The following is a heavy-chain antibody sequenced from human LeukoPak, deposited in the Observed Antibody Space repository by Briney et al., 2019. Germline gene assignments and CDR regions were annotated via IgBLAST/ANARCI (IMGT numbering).Heavy chain of an antibody. D-gene: IGHD3-3*01. J-gene: IGHJ4*02. Sequence: GGSLRLSCAASGFTFSSYSMNWVRQAPGKGLEWVSSISSSSSYIYYADSVKGRFTISRDNAKNSLYLQMNSLRAEDTAVYYCAREILRYYFDYWGQGTLVTVSS. CDR3: AREILRYYFDY. CDR2: ISSSSSYI. CDR1: GFTFSSYS. V-gene: IGHV3-21*01.